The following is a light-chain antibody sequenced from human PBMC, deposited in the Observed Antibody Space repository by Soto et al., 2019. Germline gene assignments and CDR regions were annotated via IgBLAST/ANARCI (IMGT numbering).Light chain of an antibody. V-gene: IGKV3-20*01. Sequence: EIVLTQSPGTLSLSPGERATLSCRASQSVSSSYLAWYQQNRGQAPRLLIYVASIRATGIPDRFSGSGSGTDFTLTISRLEPEDFAVYYCQQYGSSRWTFGQGTKVEIK. CDR3: QQYGSSRWT. CDR2: VAS. CDR1: QSVSSSY. J-gene: IGKJ1*01.